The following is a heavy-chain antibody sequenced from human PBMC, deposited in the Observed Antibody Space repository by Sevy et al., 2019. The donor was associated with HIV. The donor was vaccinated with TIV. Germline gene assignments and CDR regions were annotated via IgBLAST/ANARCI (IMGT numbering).Heavy chain of an antibody. CDR3: AKENIPHYYGSGSSN. CDR1: GFTFSNYG. V-gene: IGHV3-30*18. CDR2: ISDDGSNK. J-gene: IGHJ1*01. D-gene: IGHD3-10*01. Sequence: GGSLRLSCAASGFTFSNYGVLWVHQAPGKGLEWVAFISDDGSNKYYEDSVKGRFTISRDNSKNTLFLQMNRLRAEDTAVYYCAKENIPHYYGSGSSNWGQGTLVTVSS.